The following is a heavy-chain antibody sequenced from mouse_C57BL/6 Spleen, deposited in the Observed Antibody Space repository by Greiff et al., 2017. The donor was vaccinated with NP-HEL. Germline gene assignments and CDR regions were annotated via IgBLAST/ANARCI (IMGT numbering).Heavy chain of an antibody. CDR2: INPNNGGT. D-gene: IGHD1-1*01. Sequence: EVQLQQSGPELVKPGASVKMSCKASGYTFTDYNMHWVKQSHGKSLEWIGYINPNNGGTSYNQKFKGKATLTVNKSSSTAYMELRSLTSEDSAVYYCARSGNYYGSSYRAMDYWGQGTSVTVSS. J-gene: IGHJ4*01. V-gene: IGHV1-22*01. CDR1: GYTFTDYN. CDR3: ARSGNYYGSSYRAMDY.